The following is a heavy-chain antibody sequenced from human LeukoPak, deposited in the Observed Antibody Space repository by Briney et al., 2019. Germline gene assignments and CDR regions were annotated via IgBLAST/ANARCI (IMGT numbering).Heavy chain of an antibody. CDR2: ISGSGTGT. Sequence: GGSLRLSCAASGFTFISYAMTWVRQAPGKGLEWVSGISGSGTGTYYADSVKGRFTISRDNSKNTLYLQMSSLRAEDTAVYYCAKDLPVVQGADFFDYWGQGILVTVSS. J-gene: IGHJ4*02. CDR1: GFTFISYA. CDR3: AKDLPVVQGADFFDY. V-gene: IGHV3-23*01. D-gene: IGHD3-10*01.